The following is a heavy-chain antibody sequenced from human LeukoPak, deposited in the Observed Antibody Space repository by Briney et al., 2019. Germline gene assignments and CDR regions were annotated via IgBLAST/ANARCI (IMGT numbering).Heavy chain of an antibody. CDR3: AKEPYCGGDCFNRNFQH. Sequence: GGSLRLSCAASGFTFSSYAMSWVRQAPGKGLEWVSDISGSGGSTYYADSVKGRFTISRDNSKNTLYLQMNSLRAADTDVYYCAKEPYCGGDCFNRNFQHWGQGTLVTVSS. CDR2: ISGSGGST. D-gene: IGHD2-21*02. V-gene: IGHV3-23*01. J-gene: IGHJ1*01. CDR1: GFTFSSYA.